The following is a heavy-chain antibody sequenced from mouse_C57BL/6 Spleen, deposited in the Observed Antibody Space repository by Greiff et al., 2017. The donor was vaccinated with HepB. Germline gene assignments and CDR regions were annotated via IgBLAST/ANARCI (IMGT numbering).Heavy chain of an antibody. CDR1: GYSFTGYY. CDR2: INPSTGGT. D-gene: IGHD2-4*01. Sequence: VQLQQSGPELVKPGASVKISCKASGYSFTGYYMNWVKQSPEKGLEWIGEINPSTGGTTYNQKFKAKATLTVDKSSSTAYMQLKILTSEDSAVYYCASYYDGFAYWGQGTLVTVSA. CDR3: ASYYDGFAY. J-gene: IGHJ3*01. V-gene: IGHV1-42*01.